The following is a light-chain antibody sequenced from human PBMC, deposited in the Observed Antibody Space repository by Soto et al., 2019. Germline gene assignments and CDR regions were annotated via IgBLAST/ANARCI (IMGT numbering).Light chain of an antibody. CDR3: QQYNNWRRT. J-gene: IGKJ5*01. Sequence: EIVMTQSPATLSVSPGERATLSCRASQSVSSNLAWYQQKPGQAPRLLIYGASTRATGIPARFSGSGSGTEFTLTISSLESEDFAVYYCQQYNNWRRTFGQGTRLESK. V-gene: IGKV3-15*01. CDR2: GAS. CDR1: QSVSSN.